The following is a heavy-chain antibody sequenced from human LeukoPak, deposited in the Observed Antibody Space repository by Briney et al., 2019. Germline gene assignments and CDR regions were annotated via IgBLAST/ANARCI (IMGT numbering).Heavy chain of an antibody. Sequence: GGSLRLSCAASGFTFSSYSMNWVRQAPGKGLEWVSSISSSSSYIYYADSVKGRFTISRDNAKNSLYLQMNSLGAEDTAVYYCAVGLTTVTGTDYWGQGTLVTVSS. CDR1: GFTFSSYS. J-gene: IGHJ4*02. V-gene: IGHV3-21*01. D-gene: IGHD4-17*01. CDR2: ISSSSSYI. CDR3: AVGLTTVTGTDY.